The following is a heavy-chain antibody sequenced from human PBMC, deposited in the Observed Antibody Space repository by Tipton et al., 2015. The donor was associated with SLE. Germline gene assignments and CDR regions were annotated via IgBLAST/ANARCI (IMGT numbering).Heavy chain of an antibody. V-gene: IGHV4-59*01. Sequence: TLSLTCTVSGGSISSFFWTWIRQPPGKGLEWIGYISYSGTTNYNPSLKSRVTISVDTSKNQFSLKLSSVTAADTAVYYCAKDSGTYYFDFWGQGVLVNVSS. CDR3: AKDSGTYYFDF. J-gene: IGHJ4*02. CDR2: ISYSGTT. CDR1: GGSISSFF. D-gene: IGHD1-26*01.